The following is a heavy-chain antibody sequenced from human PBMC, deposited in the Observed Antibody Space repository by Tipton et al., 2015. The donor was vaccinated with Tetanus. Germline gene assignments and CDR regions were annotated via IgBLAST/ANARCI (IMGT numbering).Heavy chain of an antibody. CDR3: ARQNGGSYYFDY. J-gene: IGHJ4*02. Sequence: TLSLTCTVSGGSISSSSYYWGWIRQPPGKGLEWIGSIYYSGSTYYNPSLKSRVTISVDTSMNQFSLKLSSVTAADTAVYYCARQNGGSYYFDYWGQGTLVTVSS. CDR1: GGSISSSSYY. D-gene: IGHD1-26*01. CDR2: IYYSGST. V-gene: IGHV4-39*01.